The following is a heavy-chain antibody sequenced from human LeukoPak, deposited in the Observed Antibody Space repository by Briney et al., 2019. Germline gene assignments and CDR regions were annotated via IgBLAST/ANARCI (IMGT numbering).Heavy chain of an antibody. CDR2: IYPGDSDT. CDR1: GYSFTTYW. D-gene: IGHD5-18*01. Sequence: GESLKISCKGSGYSFTTYWIGWVRQMPGKGLEWMGIIYPGDSDTRYSPSFQGQVTISADKSISTAYLQWSSLKASDTAMHYCARLGDPAMVAQSTFDYWGQGTLVTVSS. CDR3: ARLGDPAMVAQSTFDY. J-gene: IGHJ4*02. V-gene: IGHV5-51*01.